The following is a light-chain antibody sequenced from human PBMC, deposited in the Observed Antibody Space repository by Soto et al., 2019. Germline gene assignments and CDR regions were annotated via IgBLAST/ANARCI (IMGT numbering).Light chain of an antibody. CDR2: DVT. CDR1: KSDVGGYNY. J-gene: IGLJ1*01. CDR3: CSYADTYV. Sequence: QSALTQPRSVSGSPGQSVTISCTGTKSDVGGYNYVSWYQHHPGKAPKLVISDVTERPSGVPDRFSGSKSGNTASLTISGLQADEEADYFCCSYADTYVFGTGTKLTVL. V-gene: IGLV2-11*01.